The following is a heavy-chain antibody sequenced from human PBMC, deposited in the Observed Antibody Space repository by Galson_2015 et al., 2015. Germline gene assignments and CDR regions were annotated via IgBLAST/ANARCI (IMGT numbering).Heavy chain of an antibody. V-gene: IGHV3-74*01. J-gene: IGHJ4*02. D-gene: IGHD6-19*01. CDR2: IKGDGSSI. Sequence: SLRLSCAASGFTFSSYWMHWVRQVPGKGLMWVSRIKGDGSSIIYADSVKGRFTISRDNTKNTVWLQMNSLRVVDTAVYYCARDPVDGSGHFDYWGQGTLVTVSS. CDR1: GFTFSSYW. CDR3: ARDPVDGSGHFDY.